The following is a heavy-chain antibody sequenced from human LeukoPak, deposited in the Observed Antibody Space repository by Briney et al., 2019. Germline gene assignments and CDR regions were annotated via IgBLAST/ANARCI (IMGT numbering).Heavy chain of an antibody. CDR2: ISGSGGST. Sequence: PGGSLRLSCAASGFTFSSYAMSWVRQAPGKGLEWVSAISGSGGSTYYADSVKGRFTISRDNSKNTLYLQMNSLGAEDTAVYYCAKGGYCSSTSCYTSWFDPWGQGTLVTVSS. D-gene: IGHD2-2*02. CDR3: AKGGYCSSTSCYTSWFDP. CDR1: GFTFSSYA. V-gene: IGHV3-23*01. J-gene: IGHJ5*02.